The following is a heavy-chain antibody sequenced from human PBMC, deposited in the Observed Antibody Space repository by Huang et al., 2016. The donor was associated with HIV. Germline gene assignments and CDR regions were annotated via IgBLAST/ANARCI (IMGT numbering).Heavy chain of an antibody. V-gene: IGHV1-2*02. CDR3: ATDGGGGCNGGTCFPY. J-gene: IGHJ4*02. D-gene: IGHD2-15*01. CDR1: GYPFSAYF. CDR2: ITPITGET. Sequence: QVQLVQYGAEVKKPGASLKVSCKTSGYPFSAYFIHWVRQAPGQWLDWMGLITPITGETFYAQKFPGRVTITRDTSIRTASMELASLRPDDAAAYFCATDGGGGCNGGTCFPYWGQGTVVGVSS.